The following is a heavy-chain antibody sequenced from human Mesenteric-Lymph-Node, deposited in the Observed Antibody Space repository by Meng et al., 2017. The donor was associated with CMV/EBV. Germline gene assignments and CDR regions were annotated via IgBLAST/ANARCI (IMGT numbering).Heavy chain of an antibody. CDR1: GGSISSYY. V-gene: IGHV4-59*01. CDR3: ARLGDYDFWSGYNMGYYYYGMDV. D-gene: IGHD3-3*01. J-gene: IGHJ6*02. Sequence: SETLSLTCTVSGGSISSYYWSWIRQPPGKGLEWIGYIYYSGSTNYNPSLKSRVTISVDTSKNQFSLKLSSVTAADTAVYYCARLGDYDFWSGYNMGYYYYGMDVWGQGTTVTVSS. CDR2: IYYSGST.